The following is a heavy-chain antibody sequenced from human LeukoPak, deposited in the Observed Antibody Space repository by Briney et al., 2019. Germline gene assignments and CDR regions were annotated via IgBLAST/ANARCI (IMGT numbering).Heavy chain of an antibody. Sequence: SVKVSCKASGGTFSSYAISWVRQAPGQELEWMGGIIPIFGTANYAQKFQGRVTITTDESTSTAYMELSSLRSEDTAVYYCAGDPSPPSYGSPIFDYWGQGTLVTVSS. CDR3: AGDPSPPSYGSPIFDY. CDR2: IIPIFGTA. CDR1: GGTFSSYA. J-gene: IGHJ4*02. D-gene: IGHD5-18*01. V-gene: IGHV1-69*05.